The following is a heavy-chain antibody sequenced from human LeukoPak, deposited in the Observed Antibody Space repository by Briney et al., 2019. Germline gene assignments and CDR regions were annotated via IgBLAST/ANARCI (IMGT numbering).Heavy chain of an antibody. J-gene: IGHJ3*02. CDR2: IYYSGST. V-gene: IGHV4-31*03. D-gene: IGHD3-22*01. CDR1: GGSISSGGYY. CDR3: ARDLPDYYYDSSGYGGAFDI. Sequence: SETLSLTCTVSGGSISSGGYYWSWIRQHPGKGLEWIGYIYYSGSTYYNPSLKSRVTISVDTSKNQFSLKLSSVTAADTAVYYCARDLPDYYYDSSGYGGAFDIWGQGIMVTVSS.